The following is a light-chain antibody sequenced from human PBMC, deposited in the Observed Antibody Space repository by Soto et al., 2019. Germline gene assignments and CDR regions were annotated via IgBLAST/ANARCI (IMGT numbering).Light chain of an antibody. CDR1: NSDVESYNL. CDR3: CSDAGAATV. V-gene: IGLV2-23*01. CDR2: EGT. Sequence: QSALTQPASVSGSPGQSITISCTGTNSDVESYNLVSWFRQHPDEAPKLIVYEGTKRPSGVSNRFSGSKSGNPASLTISGLQAEDEANYYCCSDAGAATVFGTGTKLTVL. J-gene: IGLJ1*01.